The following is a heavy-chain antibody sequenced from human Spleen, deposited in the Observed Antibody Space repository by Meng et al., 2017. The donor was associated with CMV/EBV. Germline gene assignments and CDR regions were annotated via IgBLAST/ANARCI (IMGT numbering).Heavy chain of an antibody. CDR1: GFTFSDYY. CDR3: ARDYGEATPLDY. Sequence: QVHLVESGGGLVKPGGSLRLSCAASGFTFSDYYMSWIRQAPGKGLEWVSYISSSSSYTNYADSVKGRFTISRDNAKNSLYLQMNSLRAEDTAVYYCARDYGEATPLDYWGQGTLVTVSS. V-gene: IGHV3-11*06. CDR2: ISSSSSYT. J-gene: IGHJ4*02. D-gene: IGHD4/OR15-4a*01.